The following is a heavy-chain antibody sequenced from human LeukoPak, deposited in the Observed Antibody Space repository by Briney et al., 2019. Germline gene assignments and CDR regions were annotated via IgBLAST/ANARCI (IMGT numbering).Heavy chain of an antibody. Sequence: SGTLSLTCAVSGGSISSNNWWSWVRQPPGKGLEWIGEISHSGSTNYNPSLKSRVTISVDKSKNQFSLKLSSVTAADTALYYCASSDGQPPRFDSSYDVFDYWGQGTLVTVSS. J-gene: IGHJ4*02. CDR1: GGSISSNNW. V-gene: IGHV4-4*02. CDR3: ASSDGQPPRFDSSYDVFDY. D-gene: IGHD5-12*01. CDR2: ISHSGST.